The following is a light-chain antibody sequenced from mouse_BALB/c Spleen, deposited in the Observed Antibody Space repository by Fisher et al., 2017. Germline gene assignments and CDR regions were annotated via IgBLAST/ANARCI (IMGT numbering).Light chain of an antibody. V-gene: IGKV4-80*01. CDR3: HQWSSYRT. CDR2: STS. J-gene: IGKJ1*01. Sequence: IVITQTPAIMSASLGEEITLTCSASSSVSYMHWYQQKPGSSPKLWIYSTSNLASGVPSRFSGSGSGTFYSLTISSVEAEDAADYYCHQWSSYRTFGGGTKLEIK. CDR1: SSVSY.